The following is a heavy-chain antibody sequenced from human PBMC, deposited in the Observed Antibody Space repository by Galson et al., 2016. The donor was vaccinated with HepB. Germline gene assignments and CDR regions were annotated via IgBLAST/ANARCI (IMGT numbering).Heavy chain of an antibody. CDR1: GDSISSSTYY. J-gene: IGHJ4*02. D-gene: IGHD3-3*01. CDR2: MYYGGST. CDR3: ARETWGHTIPDY. V-gene: IGHV4-39*07. Sequence: SETLSLTCTVSGDSISSSTYYRAWIRQPPGKGLEWIGSMYYGGSTYYNPSLRSRVTISLDTSKNQISLNLNSVTAADTAVYYCARETWGHTIPDYWGQGTLVTVSS.